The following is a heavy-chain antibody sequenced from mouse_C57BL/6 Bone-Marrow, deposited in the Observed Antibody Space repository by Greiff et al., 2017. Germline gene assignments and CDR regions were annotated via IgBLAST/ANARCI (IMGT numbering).Heavy chain of an antibody. J-gene: IGHJ4*01. CDR1: GFSLTSYG. D-gene: IGHD3-3*01. Sequence: QVQLQQSGPGLVQPSQSLSITCTVSGFSLTSYGVHWVRQSPGKGLEWLGVIWRGGSTDYNAAFMSRLSSTKDNSKRQVFVKMNSLQADDTAISDCAKSGDSYDAMDYWGQGTSVTVSS. CDR2: IWRGGST. CDR3: AKSGDSYDAMDY. V-gene: IGHV2-5*01.